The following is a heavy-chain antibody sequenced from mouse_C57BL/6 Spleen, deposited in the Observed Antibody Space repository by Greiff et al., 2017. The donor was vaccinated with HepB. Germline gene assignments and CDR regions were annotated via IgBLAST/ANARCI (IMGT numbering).Heavy chain of an antibody. CDR3: AKNSGSNYEDWYFDV. V-gene: IGHV2-5*01. D-gene: IGHD2-5*01. CDR1: GFSLTSYG. J-gene: IGHJ1*03. Sequence: QVQLKESGPGLVQPSQSLSITCTVSGFSLTSYGVHWVRQSPGKGLEWLGVIWRGGSTDYNAAFMSRLSITKDNSKSQVFFKMNSLQADDTAIYYCAKNSGSNYEDWYFDVWGTGTTVTVSS. CDR2: IWRGGST.